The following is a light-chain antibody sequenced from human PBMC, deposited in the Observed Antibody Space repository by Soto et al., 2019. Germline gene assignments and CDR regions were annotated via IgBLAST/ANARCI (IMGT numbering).Light chain of an antibody. J-gene: IGKJ1*01. CDR1: QSISSW. CDR2: DAS. V-gene: IGKV1-5*01. CDR3: QQYNSIERT. Sequence: DIQMTQSPSTLSASVGDRVTITCRASQSISSWLAWYQQKPGKAPKLLIYDASSLESGVPSRFSGSGSGIEFTLTISSLQPDDFATYYCQQYNSIERTFGQGTKVEIK.